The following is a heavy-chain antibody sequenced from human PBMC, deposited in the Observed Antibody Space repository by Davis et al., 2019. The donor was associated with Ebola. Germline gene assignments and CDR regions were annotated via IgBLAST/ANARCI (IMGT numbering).Heavy chain of an antibody. D-gene: IGHD6-13*01. J-gene: IGHJ4*02. Sequence: MPSETLSLTCAVYGGSFSGHYWSWIRQPPGKGLEWIGYMYYSGSTNYNPSPKSRVTISVDTSKNQFSLKLSSVTAADTAVYYCARRSYSSSLIDSWGQGSLVTVSS. CDR1: GGSFSGHY. CDR2: MYYSGST. V-gene: IGHV4-59*08. CDR3: ARRSYSSSLIDS.